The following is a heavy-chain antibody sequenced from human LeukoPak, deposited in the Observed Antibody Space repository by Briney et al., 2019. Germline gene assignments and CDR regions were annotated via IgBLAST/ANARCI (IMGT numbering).Heavy chain of an antibody. CDR3: ARVIGSYGDSAY. V-gene: IGHV3-48*04. CDR2: ISSTSSAI. J-gene: IGHJ4*02. CDR1: GFTFSSYS. Sequence: PGGSRRLSCAAAGFTFSSYSMNWVRQAPGKGLEWLSYISSTSSAIYYADSLKGRFTISRDNAKNSLYLQMDSLRAEDTAVYYCARVIGSYGDSAYWGQGTLVTVSS. D-gene: IGHD3-16*01.